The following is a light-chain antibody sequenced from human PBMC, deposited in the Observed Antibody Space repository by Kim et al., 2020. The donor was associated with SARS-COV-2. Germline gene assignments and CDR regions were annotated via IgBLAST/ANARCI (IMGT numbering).Light chain of an antibody. CDR3: QSYDSSSRV. CDR2: EDY. CDR1: GGSIASNY. V-gene: IGLV6-57*04. Sequence: NFMLTQPHSVSGSPEKTVTISCTRSGGSIASNYVQWYQQRPGSAPTTVIYEDYQRPSGVPDRFSGSIDSSSNSASLTISGLRTEDEADYYCQSYDSSSRVFGGGTQLTVL. J-gene: IGLJ2*01.